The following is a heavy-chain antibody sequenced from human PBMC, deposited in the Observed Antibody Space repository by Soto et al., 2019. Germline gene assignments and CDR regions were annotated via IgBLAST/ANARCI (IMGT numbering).Heavy chain of an antibody. J-gene: IGHJ4*02. D-gene: IGHD5-12*01. V-gene: IGHV3-7*01. CDR3: ARRQSAYEGDY. CDR1: GFTFSNYW. Sequence: GGSLRLSCVASGFTFSNYWMSWVRQAPGKWLEWVANIKQDGSEKYYVDSVKGRFTISRDNAKNSLYLQMNSLGADDTAVYYCARRQSAYEGDYWGQGTLVTVSS. CDR2: IKQDGSEK.